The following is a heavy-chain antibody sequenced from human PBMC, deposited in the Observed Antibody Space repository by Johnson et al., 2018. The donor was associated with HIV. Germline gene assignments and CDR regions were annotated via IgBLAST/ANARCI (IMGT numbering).Heavy chain of an antibody. J-gene: IGHJ3*02. CDR1: GFTFDDYG. D-gene: IGHD3-9*01. Sequence: VQLVESGGGVVRPGGSLRLSCAASGFTFDDYGMSWVRQAPGKGLEWVSGINWNGGSTGYADSVKGRFTISRDNARNSLYLQMNSLRAEDTAVYYCARAAYVHYDILTGPPLEDAFDIWGQGTMVTVSS. V-gene: IGHV3-20*04. CDR2: INWNGGST. CDR3: ARAAYVHYDILTGPPLEDAFDI.